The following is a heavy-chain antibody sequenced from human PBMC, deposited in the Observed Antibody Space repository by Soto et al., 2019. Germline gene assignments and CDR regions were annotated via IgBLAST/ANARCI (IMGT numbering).Heavy chain of an antibody. J-gene: IGHJ6*02. CDR1: GGTFSSYA. CDR2: IIPIFGTA. Sequence: GASVKVSCKASGGTFSSYAISWVRQAPGQGLEWMGGIIPIFGTANYAQKFQGRVTITADESTSTAYMELSSLGSEDTAVYYCARGKQQLVSRNYYYYGMDVWGQGTTVTVSS. CDR3: ARGKQQLVSRNYYYYGMDV. V-gene: IGHV1-69*13. D-gene: IGHD6-13*01.